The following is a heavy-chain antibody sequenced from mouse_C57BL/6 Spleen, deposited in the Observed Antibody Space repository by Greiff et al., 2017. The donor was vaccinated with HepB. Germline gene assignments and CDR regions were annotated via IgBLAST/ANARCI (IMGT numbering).Heavy chain of an antibody. D-gene: IGHD1-1*01. V-gene: IGHV1-4*01. Sequence: QVQLKESGAELARPGASVKMSCKASGYTFTSYTMHWVKQRPGQGLEWIGYINPSSGYTKYNQKFKDKATLTADKSSSTAYMQLSSLTSEDSAVYYWARSGITTVVATPWYFDVWGTGTTVTVSS. CDR1: GYTFTSYT. J-gene: IGHJ1*03. CDR2: INPSSGYT. CDR3: ARSGITTVVATPWYFDV.